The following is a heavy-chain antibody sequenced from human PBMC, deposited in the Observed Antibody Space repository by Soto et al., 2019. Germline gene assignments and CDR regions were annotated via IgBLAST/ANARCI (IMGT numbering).Heavy chain of an antibody. CDR1: GYTFTSYG. Sequence: ASVKVSCKSSGYTFTSYGISWVRQAPGQGLEWMGWISAYNGNTNYAQKLQGRVTMTTDTSTSTAYMELRSLRSDDTAVYYCARAGNLDTAMVIYYYYYMDVSGKGTTVTVSS. D-gene: IGHD5-18*01. CDR2: ISAYNGNT. V-gene: IGHV1-18*01. J-gene: IGHJ6*03. CDR3: ARAGNLDTAMVIYYYYYMDV.